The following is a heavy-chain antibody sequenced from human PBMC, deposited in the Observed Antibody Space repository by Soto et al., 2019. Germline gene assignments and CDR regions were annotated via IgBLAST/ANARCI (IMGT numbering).Heavy chain of an antibody. CDR2: IYPGDSDT. Sequence: GESLKISCKGSGYSFTSYWIGWVRQMPGKGLEWMGIIYPGDSDTRYSPSFQGQVTISADKSISTAYLQWSSLKASDTAMYYCARWHSSSSLYYYGMDVWGQGTTVTVSS. CDR3: ARWHSSSSLYYYGMDV. D-gene: IGHD6-6*01. CDR1: GYSFTSYW. V-gene: IGHV5-51*01. J-gene: IGHJ6*02.